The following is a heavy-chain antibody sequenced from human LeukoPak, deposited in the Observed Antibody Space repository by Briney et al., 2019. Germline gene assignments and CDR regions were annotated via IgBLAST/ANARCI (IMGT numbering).Heavy chain of an antibody. V-gene: IGHV4-59*12. J-gene: IGHJ4*02. CDR1: GGSISSYY. Sequence: SETLSLTCTVSGGSISSYYWTWIRQPPGKGLEWFGNIYYSGSTYYNPSLKSRVTISVDTSKNQFSLKLSSVTAADTVVYYCARDSSGWYALDYWGQGTLVTVSS. CDR2: IYYSGST. CDR3: ARDSSGWYALDY. D-gene: IGHD6-19*01.